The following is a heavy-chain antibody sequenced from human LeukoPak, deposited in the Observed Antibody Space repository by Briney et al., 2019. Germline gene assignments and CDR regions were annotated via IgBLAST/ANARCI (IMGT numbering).Heavy chain of an antibody. CDR1: GHTFSSYW. CDR2: INSDGSST. D-gene: IGHD6-19*01. V-gene: IGHV3-74*01. Sequence: GGPLRLSCAASGHTFSSYWMHWVRQAPGKGLVWVSRINSDGSSTSYADSVKGRFTISGDNAKNTLYLQMNSLRAEDTAVYYCARVSGLVGFDYWGQGTLVTVSS. CDR3: ARVSGLVGFDY. J-gene: IGHJ4*02.